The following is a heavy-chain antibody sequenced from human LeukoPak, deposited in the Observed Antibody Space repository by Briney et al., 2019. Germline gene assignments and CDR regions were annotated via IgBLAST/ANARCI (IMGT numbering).Heavy chain of an antibody. CDR1: GGSFSGYY. V-gene: IGHV4-34*01. CDR3: ASRLGATGEFDY. J-gene: IGHJ4*02. D-gene: IGHD1-26*01. CDR2: INHGGST. Sequence: SETLSLTCAVYGGSFSGYYWSWIRQPPGKGLEWIGEINHGGSTNYNPSLKSRVTISVDTSKNQFSLKLNSVTAADTAVYYCASRLGATGEFDYWGQGTLVTVSS.